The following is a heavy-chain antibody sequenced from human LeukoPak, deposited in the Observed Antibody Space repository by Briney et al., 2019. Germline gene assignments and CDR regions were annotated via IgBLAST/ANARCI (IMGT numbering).Heavy chain of an antibody. CDR1: GFTFDDYA. Sequence: GGSLRLSCAASGFTFDDYAMHWVRQAPGKGLEWVSGISWNSGSIGYADSVKGRFTISRDNAKNSLYLQMNSLRAEDTALYYCAKAASYYGSGSYYNMGYYYYMDVWGKGTTVTISS. D-gene: IGHD3-10*01. CDR2: ISWNSGSI. V-gene: IGHV3-9*01. CDR3: AKAASYYGSGSYYNMGYYYYMDV. J-gene: IGHJ6*03.